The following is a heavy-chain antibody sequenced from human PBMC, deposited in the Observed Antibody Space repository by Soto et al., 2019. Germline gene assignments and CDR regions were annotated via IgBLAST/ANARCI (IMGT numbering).Heavy chain of an antibody. CDR2: IYYSGST. CDR3: ARGDSGYYDSSGYYSY. V-gene: IGHV4-31*03. CDR1: GGSISSGGYY. Sequence: QVQLQESGPGLVKPSQTLSLTCTVSGGSISSGGYYWSWIRQHPGKGLEWIGYIYYSGSTYYNPSLKIRVTISVDTSKNQFSLKLSSVTAADTAVYYCARGDSGYYDSSGYYSYWGQGTLVTVSS. D-gene: IGHD3-22*01. J-gene: IGHJ4*02.